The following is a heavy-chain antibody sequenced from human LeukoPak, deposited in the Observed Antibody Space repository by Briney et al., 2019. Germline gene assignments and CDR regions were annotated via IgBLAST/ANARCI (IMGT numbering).Heavy chain of an antibody. Sequence: GASVKVSCKASGYTFTGYYMHWVRQAPGQGLEWMGWINPNSGGTNYAQKFQGRVTMTRDTSISTAYMELRSLRSDDTAVYYCARDPPNCSSTSCVDYWGQGTLVTVSS. D-gene: IGHD2-2*01. CDR2: INPNSGGT. V-gene: IGHV1-2*02. CDR3: ARDPPNCSSTSCVDY. CDR1: GYTFTGYY. J-gene: IGHJ4*02.